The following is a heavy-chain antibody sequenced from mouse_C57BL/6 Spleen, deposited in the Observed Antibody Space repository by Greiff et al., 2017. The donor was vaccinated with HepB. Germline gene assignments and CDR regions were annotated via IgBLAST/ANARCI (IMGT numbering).Heavy chain of an antibody. J-gene: IGHJ4*01. V-gene: IGHV1-52*01. CDR2: IDPSDSET. Sequence: VQLQQPGAELVRPGSSVKLSCKASGYTFTSYWMHWVKQRPIQGLEWIGNIDPSDSETHYNQKFKDKATLTVDKSSSTAYMQLSSLTSEDSAVYYCANSHVGGMDYWGQGTLVTVSS. CDR1: GYTFTSYW. D-gene: IGHD3-3*01. CDR3: ANSHVGGMDY.